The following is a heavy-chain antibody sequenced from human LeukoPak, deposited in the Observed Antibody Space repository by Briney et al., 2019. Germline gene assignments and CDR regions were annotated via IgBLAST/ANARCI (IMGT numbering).Heavy chain of an antibody. V-gene: IGHV3-33*01. Sequence: GGSLRLSCAASGFTFSSYGMHWVCQAPGKGLEWVAVIWYDGSNKYYADSVKGRFTISRDDSKNTLYLQMNSLRAEDTAVYYCARAGSIAVAGTGYFDYWGQGTLVTVSS. D-gene: IGHD6-19*01. CDR3: ARAGSIAVAGTGYFDY. CDR2: IWYDGSNK. CDR1: GFTFSSYG. J-gene: IGHJ4*02.